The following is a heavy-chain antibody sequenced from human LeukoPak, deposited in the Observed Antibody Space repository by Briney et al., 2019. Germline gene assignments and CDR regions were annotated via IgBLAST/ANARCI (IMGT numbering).Heavy chain of an antibody. CDR3: ARGQGTVTTH. V-gene: IGHV4-34*01. D-gene: IGHD4-11*01. Sequence: PSETLSLTCAVYGGSFSGYYWSWIRQPPGKGLEWIGEINHSGSTNYNPSLKSRVTISVDTSKNQFSLKLSSVTAADTAVYYCARGQGTVTTHWGQGALVTVSS. CDR2: INHSGST. J-gene: IGHJ4*02. CDR1: GGSFSGYY.